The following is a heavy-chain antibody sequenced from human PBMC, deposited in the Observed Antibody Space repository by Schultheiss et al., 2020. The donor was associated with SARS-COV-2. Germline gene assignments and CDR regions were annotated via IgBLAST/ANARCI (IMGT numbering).Heavy chain of an antibody. CDR2: IYHSGST. Sequence: SETLSLTCAVSGGSISSGGYSWSWIRQPPGKGLEWIGYIYHSGSTYYNPSLKSRVTISVDTSKNQFSLKLSSVTAADTAVYYCARIAARPPRRVGAFDIWGQGTMVTVSS. CDR1: GGSISSGGYS. V-gene: IGHV4-30-2*01. CDR3: ARIAARPPRRVGAFDI. D-gene: IGHD6-6*01. J-gene: IGHJ3*02.